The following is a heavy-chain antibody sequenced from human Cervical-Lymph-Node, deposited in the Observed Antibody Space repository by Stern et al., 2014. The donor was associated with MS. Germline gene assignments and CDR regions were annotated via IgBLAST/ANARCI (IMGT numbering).Heavy chain of an antibody. CDR1: GFTFGDYP. CDR2: IRSKAYGGTV. D-gene: IGHD5/OR15-5a*01. Sequence: VQLVQSGGGLVKPGRSLRLSCTASGFTFGDYPMSWFRQAPGKGLEWVGLIRSKAYGGTVEDAASVKGRFTISRDDSKSIAYLQMNSLKIEDTAVYYCTRVVYTMTGYYFDYWGQGTLVTVSS. J-gene: IGHJ4*02. CDR3: TRVVYTMTGYYFDY. V-gene: IGHV3-49*05.